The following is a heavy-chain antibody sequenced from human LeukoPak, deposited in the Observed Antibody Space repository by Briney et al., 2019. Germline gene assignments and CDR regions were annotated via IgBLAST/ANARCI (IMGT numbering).Heavy chain of an antibody. Sequence: GGSLRLSCDASGFSISDSYMSWIRQSPGKGLEWISYITSGAGSTKYADSVKGRSTISRDKAKNSVALQLNSLRAEDTAVYYCTRERRGTYYAFESWGQGTLVTVSS. CDR1: GFSISDSY. D-gene: IGHD3-22*01. CDR2: ITSGAGST. CDR3: TRERRGTYYAFES. V-gene: IGHV3-11*01. J-gene: IGHJ4*02.